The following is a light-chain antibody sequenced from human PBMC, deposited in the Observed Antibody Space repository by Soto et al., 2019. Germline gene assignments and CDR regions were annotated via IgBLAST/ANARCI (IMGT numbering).Light chain of an antibody. J-gene: IGKJ1*01. CDR3: QHYGGSPQT. V-gene: IGKV3-20*01. CDR2: GTS. CDR1: QSVSSIY. Sequence: EIVLTQSPGTLSLSPGERATLSCRASQSVSSIYLAWYQQKPGQAPRPLIYGTSSRATGIPDRFSGSGSGTDFTLTISRLEPEDSAVYYCQHYGGSPQTFGQGTKVEIK.